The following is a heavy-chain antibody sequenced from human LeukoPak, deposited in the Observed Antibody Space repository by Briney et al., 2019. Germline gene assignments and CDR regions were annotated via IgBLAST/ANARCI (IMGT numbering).Heavy chain of an antibody. D-gene: IGHD6-19*01. J-gene: IGHJ4*02. CDR1: GYTFTSYD. CDR3: ARGLRRIAVAEEDY. V-gene: IGHV1-8*01. CDR2: MNPNSGNT. Sequence: ASVKVSCKASGYTFTSYDINWVRQATGQGLEWMGWMNPNSGNTGYAQKFQGRVTMTRNTSISTAHMELSSLRSEDTAVYYCARGLRRIAVAEEDYWGQGTLVTVSS.